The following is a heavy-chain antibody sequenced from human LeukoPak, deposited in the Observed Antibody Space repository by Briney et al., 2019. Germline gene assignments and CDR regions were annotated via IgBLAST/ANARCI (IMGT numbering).Heavy chain of an antibody. Sequence: GGSLRLSCAASGFTFSSYAMSWVRQAPGKGLEWVSAISGSGGGTYYADSVKGRFTISRDNSKNTLYLQMNSLRAEDTAVYYCAKDQSAAYYDYVWGSYRQYYFDYWGQGTLVTVSS. CDR1: GFTFSSYA. CDR3: AKDQSAAYYDYVWGSYRQYYFDY. CDR2: ISGSGGGT. D-gene: IGHD3-16*02. J-gene: IGHJ4*02. V-gene: IGHV3-23*01.